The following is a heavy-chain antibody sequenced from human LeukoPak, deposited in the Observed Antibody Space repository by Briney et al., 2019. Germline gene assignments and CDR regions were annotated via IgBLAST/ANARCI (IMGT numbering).Heavy chain of an antibody. CDR2: INHSGST. CDR3: ARASYEFWSAPFDY. CDR1: GGSFSGYY. V-gene: IGHV4-34*01. D-gene: IGHD3-3*01. Sequence: SETLSLTCAVYGGSFSGYYWSWIRQPPGKGLEWIGEINHSGSTNYNPSLKSRVTISVDTSKNQFSLKLSSVTAADTAVYYCARASYEFWSAPFDYWGQGTLVTVSS. J-gene: IGHJ4*02.